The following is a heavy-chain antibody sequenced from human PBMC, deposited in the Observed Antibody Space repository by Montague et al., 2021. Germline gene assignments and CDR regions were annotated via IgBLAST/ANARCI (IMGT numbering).Heavy chain of an antibody. CDR3: ARSLYCKGGSCYSGFDP. V-gene: IGHV4-39*01. CDR2: IYCNGST. D-gene: IGHD2-15*01. J-gene: IGHJ5*02. CDR1: GGSTSSTSYY. Sequence: SETRSLTCTVSGGSTSSTSYYWGWIRQPPGKELEFIWVIYCNGSTYHNPSLKSRVTVSIDTSKNQFSLKLISVTAADTAVYFCARSLYCKGGSCYSGFDPWGQGTLVTVSS.